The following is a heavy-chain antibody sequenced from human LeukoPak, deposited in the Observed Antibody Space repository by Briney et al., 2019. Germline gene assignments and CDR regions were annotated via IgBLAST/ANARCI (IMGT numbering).Heavy chain of an antibody. D-gene: IGHD6-13*01. CDR2: IIPILGIA. CDR3: ASVLTTAAAGIFGDAFDI. CDR1: GGTFSSYA. V-gene: IGHV1-69*04. Sequence: SVKVSCKASGGTFSSYAISWVRQAPGQGLEWMGRIIPILGIANYAQKFQGRVTITADKSTSTAYMELSSLRSEDTVVYYCASVLTTAAAGIFGDAFDIWGQGTMVTVSS. J-gene: IGHJ3*02.